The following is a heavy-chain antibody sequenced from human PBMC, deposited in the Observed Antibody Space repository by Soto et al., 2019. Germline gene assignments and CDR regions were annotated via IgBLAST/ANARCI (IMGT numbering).Heavy chain of an antibody. D-gene: IGHD1-1*01. CDR1: GFSLSTTEAG. J-gene: IGHJ4*02. V-gene: IGHV2-5*01. CDR2: IYWYDAT. Sequence: SGPTLVNPTQTLTLTCSLSGFSLSTTEAGVGWFRQPPGKALEWLALIYWYDATRYRPSLQSRLTITKDTSTNQVVLTVTNMDPVDTATYYCAHRLTSGTFDYWGQGTQVTVSS. CDR3: AHRLTSGTFDY.